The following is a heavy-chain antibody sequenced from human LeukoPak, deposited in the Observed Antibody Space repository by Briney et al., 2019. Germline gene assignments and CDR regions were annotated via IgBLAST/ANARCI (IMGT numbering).Heavy chain of an antibody. Sequence: PGGSLRLSCVASGFTFSDFYMHWVRQAPGKGLEWVAVIWYDGSNKYYADSVKGRFTISRDNSKNTLYLQMNSLRAEDTAVYYCARDQIQVTSSVPIYGMDVWGQGTTVTVSS. D-gene: IGHD5-18*01. CDR3: ARDQIQVTSSVPIYGMDV. CDR2: IWYDGSNK. V-gene: IGHV3-33*08. J-gene: IGHJ6*02. CDR1: GFTFSDFY.